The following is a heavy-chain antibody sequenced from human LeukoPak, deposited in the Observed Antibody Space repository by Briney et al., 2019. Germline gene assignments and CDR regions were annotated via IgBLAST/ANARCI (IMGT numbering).Heavy chain of an antibody. Sequence: GGSLRLSCAASGLTFSSYAMSWVRQTPGKGLEWVSAISGSGGNTYYADSVKGRFTISRDNSKNTLYLQMNSLRAEDTAVYYCALEKGDSPDYWGQGTLVTVSS. CDR1: GLTFSSYA. CDR2: ISGSGGNT. CDR3: ALEKGDSPDY. J-gene: IGHJ4*02. D-gene: IGHD3-22*01. V-gene: IGHV3-23*01.